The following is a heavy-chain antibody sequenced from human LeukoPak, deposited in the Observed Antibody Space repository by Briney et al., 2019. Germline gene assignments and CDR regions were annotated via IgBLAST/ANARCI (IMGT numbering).Heavy chain of an antibody. CDR1: GFSFNTYG. CDR3: AKVLGGTGYFDY. V-gene: IGHV3-33*06. CDR2: IWNDGSSK. J-gene: IGHJ4*02. D-gene: IGHD3-16*01. Sequence: PGGSLRLSCVASGFSFNTYGMHWVRQAPGKGLEWVAAIWNDGSSKHYGDSVKGRFTISRDNSKNTVYLQMNSLRVEDTAVYYCAKVLGGTGYFDYWGQGTLVTVSS.